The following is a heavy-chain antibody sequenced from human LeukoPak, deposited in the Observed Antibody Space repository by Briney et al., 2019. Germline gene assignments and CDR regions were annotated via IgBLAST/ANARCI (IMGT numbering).Heavy chain of an antibody. D-gene: IGHD4-17*01. CDR3: ARKSSHRIYYYYYGMDV. J-gene: IGHJ6*02. CDR1: GFTFSSYG. Sequence: GGSLRLSCAASGFTFSSYGMHWVRQAPGKGLEWVAVIWYDGSNKYYADSVKGRFTISRDNSKNTLYLQMNSLRAEDTAVYYCARKSSHRIYYYYYGMDVWGQGTTVTVSS. CDR2: IWYDGSNK. V-gene: IGHV3-33*01.